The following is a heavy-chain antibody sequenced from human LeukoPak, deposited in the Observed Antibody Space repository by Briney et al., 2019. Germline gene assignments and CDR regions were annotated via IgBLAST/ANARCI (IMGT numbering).Heavy chain of an antibody. CDR3: AKSSVGGWYPDY. V-gene: IGHV3-23*01. J-gene: IGHJ4*02. Sequence: GGSLRLSCAASGFTFSSYAMSWVRQAPGKGLEWVSAISGSGGSTYYADPVKGRFTISRDNSKNTLYLQMNSLRAEDTAVYYCAKSSVGGWYPDYWGQGTLVTVSS. D-gene: IGHD6-19*01. CDR2: ISGSGGST. CDR1: GFTFSSYA.